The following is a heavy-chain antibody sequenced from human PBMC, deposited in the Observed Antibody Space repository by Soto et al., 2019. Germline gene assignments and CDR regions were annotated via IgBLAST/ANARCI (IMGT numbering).Heavy chain of an antibody. V-gene: IGHV1-8*01. CDR2: MNPNSGNT. Sequence: SVRVSGKASGYTFSSDDIMWVRQAKGQGLEWMGCMNPNSGNTGFAERFQRRVTLTRDKYISTAYMELINLRPQDTAVYYCARGRRANFAPSGQRTLVTL. CDR1: GYTFSSDD. CDR3: ARGRRANFAP. J-gene: IGHJ5*02. D-gene: IGHD6-25*01.